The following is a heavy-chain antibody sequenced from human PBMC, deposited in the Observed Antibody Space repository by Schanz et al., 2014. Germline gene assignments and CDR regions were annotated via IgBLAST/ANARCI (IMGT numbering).Heavy chain of an antibody. V-gene: IGHV1-69*02. Sequence: QVQLVQSEAEVKKPGSSVKVSCKASGGTFSSYTISWVRQAPGQGLEWMGRIIPILGIANYAQNFQGRVTITADKSTSTAYMELTSLRSEDTAVYYCAGTYCSSTSCYTGYYYMDVWGKGTTVTGS. CDR1: GGTFSSYT. CDR3: AGTYCSSTSCYTGYYYMDV. J-gene: IGHJ6*03. D-gene: IGHD2-2*02. CDR2: IIPILGIA.